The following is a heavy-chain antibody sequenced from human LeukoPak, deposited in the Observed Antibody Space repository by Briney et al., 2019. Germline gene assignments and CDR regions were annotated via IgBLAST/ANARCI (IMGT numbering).Heavy chain of an antibody. CDR2: IIPIFGTT. CDR3: AKDFDIVVVPAVPGV. J-gene: IGHJ6*04. V-gene: IGHV1-69*05. D-gene: IGHD2-2*01. Sequence: SVKVSCKASGGTFSNYAISWVRQAPGQGLEWMGRIIPIFGTTNYAQKFQGRVTITTDESTSTAYMELSSLRAEDTAVYYCAKDFDIVVVPAVPGVWGKGTTVTVSS. CDR1: GGTFSNYA.